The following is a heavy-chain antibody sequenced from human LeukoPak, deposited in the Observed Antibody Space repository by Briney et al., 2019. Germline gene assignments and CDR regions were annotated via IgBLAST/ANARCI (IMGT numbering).Heavy chain of an antibody. J-gene: IGHJ4*02. CDR1: GFTFSSYA. V-gene: IGHV3-23*01. CDR2: ISGSGGST. CDR3: AKKVSPDYAILTGYFLPLDY. D-gene: IGHD3-9*01. Sequence: GGSLRLSCAASGFTFSSYAMSWVRQAPGKGLEWVSAISGSGGSTYYADSVKGRFTISRDNSKNTLYLQMNSLRAEDTAVYYCAKKVSPDYAILTGYFLPLDYWGQGTLVTVSS.